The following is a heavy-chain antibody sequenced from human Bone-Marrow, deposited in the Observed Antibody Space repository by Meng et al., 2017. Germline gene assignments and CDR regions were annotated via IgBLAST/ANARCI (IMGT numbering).Heavy chain of an antibody. CDR1: GGSISTYY. V-gene: IGHV4-59*01. D-gene: IGHD2-21*02. CDR3: ARGPSHGGSYSDY. Sequence: QVQLQELGPGLVKPSQTLSLTCTVSGGSISTYYWSWIRQSPEKGLEWIGYINYSGRTNYIPSLRSRATISVDPSKNQFSLNLRSVTAADTAVYYCARGPSHGGSYSDYWGQGTLVTVSS. J-gene: IGHJ4*02. CDR2: INYSGRT.